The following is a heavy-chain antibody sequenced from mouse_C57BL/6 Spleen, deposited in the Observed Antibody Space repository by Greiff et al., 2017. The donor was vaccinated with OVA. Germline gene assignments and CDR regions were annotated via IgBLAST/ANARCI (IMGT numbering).Heavy chain of an antibody. J-gene: IGHJ2*01. Sequence: QVQLKQSGPELVKPGASVKISCKASGYAFSSSWMNWVKQRPGKGLEWIGRIYPGDGDTNYNGKFKGKATLTADKSSSTAYMQLSSLTSEDSAVXFCARGLGYYFDYWGQGTTLTVSS. CDR1: GYAFSSSW. CDR2: IYPGDGDT. V-gene: IGHV1-82*01. D-gene: IGHD3-3*01. CDR3: ARGLGYYFDY.